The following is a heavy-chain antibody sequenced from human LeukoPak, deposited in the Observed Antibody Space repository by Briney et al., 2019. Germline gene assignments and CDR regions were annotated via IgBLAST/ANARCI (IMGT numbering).Heavy chain of an antibody. V-gene: IGHV3-69-1*02. CDR1: GFSISGRD. CDR3: ATTVWTGQFPDYFDV. Sequence: GGSLRLSCTVSGFSISGRDMTWGRQAPGKGLEWVSSIGSGAKMFYADSVKGRFTVSRDTSKNTLFLQMNSLRAEDTAVYYCATTVWTGQFPDYFDVWGQGTLVTVSS. D-gene: IGHD1-1*01. CDR2: IGSGAKM. J-gene: IGHJ4*02.